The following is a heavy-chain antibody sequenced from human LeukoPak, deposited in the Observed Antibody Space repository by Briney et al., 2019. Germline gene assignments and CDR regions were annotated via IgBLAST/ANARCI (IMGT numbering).Heavy chain of an antibody. J-gene: IGHJ4*02. CDR3: ARQRGLGSWSFDY. CDR2: IHYSGRT. D-gene: IGHD2-15*01. V-gene: IGHV4-39*01. CDR1: GDSISSSDYW. Sequence: PSETLSLTCTVSGDSISSSDYWWGWIRQPPGKGLDWIASIHYSGRTHYNPSLQGRVTISVDTSKNQFSLNLNSVTAADTAVYYCARQRGLGSWSFDYWGQGTLVTVSS.